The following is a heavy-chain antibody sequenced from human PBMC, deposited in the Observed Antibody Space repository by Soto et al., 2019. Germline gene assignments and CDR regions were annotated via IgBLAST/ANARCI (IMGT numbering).Heavy chain of an antibody. J-gene: IGHJ3*02. D-gene: IGHD3-22*01. CDR3: GRLMIVTGGEAFDI. V-gene: IGHV3-48*02. CDR2: ISSSSTTI. Sequence: EGQLVESGGGLVQPGGSLRLSCAASGFTFRSYSMNWVRQAPGKGLEWISYISSSSTTIYYGDSVKGRFTISRDNARNALYLQMNSLRDEDTAVYYCGRLMIVTGGEAFDIWGQGTMVTVSS. CDR1: GFTFRSYS.